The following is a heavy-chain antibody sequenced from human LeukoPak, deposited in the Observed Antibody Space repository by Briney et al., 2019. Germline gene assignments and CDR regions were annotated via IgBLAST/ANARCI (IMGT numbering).Heavy chain of an antibody. D-gene: IGHD2-15*01. CDR1: GLRFRSYA. CDR3: AKGRCSGVGCDSFHS. Sequence: GGSLRLSCVASGLRFRSYAMNWVRQAPGKGLECISTISDDSSFTYYADSVKGRSAISRDDSKNTLYLQLNNLKVEDTAVYYCAKGRCSGVGCDSFHSWGQGALVTVSS. V-gene: IGHV3-23*01. CDR2: ISDDSSFT. J-gene: IGHJ4*02.